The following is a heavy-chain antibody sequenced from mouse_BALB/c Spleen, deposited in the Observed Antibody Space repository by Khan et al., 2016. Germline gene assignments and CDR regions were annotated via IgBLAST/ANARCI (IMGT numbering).Heavy chain of an antibody. J-gene: IGHJ2*01. V-gene: IGHV14-3*02. CDR2: LDPENGNT. CDR1: GFNIKDTY. D-gene: IGHD4-1*01. Sequence: VQLQVAGAELVKSGASVKLSCTASGFNIKDTYMHWVKQRPEQGLEWIGRLDPENGNTKYDPTFQGKATKTADTSSTAAYLQHSSLTSEDTAVFYCANWDYWGQGTTLTVSS. CDR3: ANWDY.